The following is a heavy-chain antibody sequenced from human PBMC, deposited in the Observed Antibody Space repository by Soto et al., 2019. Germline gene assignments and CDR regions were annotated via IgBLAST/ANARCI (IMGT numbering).Heavy chain of an antibody. V-gene: IGHV5-51*01. Sequence: PGESLKISCKGSGYSFTSYWIGWVRQMPGKGLEWMGIIYPGDSDTRYSPSFQGQVTISADKSISTAYLQWSSLKASDTAMYYCARPPHYYGSGSYYNRYYYGMDVWGQGTTVTV. CDR1: GYSFTSYW. CDR3: ARPPHYYGSGSYYNRYYYGMDV. J-gene: IGHJ6*02. CDR2: IYPGDSDT. D-gene: IGHD3-10*01.